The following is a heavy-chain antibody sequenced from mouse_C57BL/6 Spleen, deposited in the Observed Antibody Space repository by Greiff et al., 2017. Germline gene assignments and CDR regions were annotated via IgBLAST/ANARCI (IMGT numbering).Heavy chain of an antibody. CDR3: ARDAGEGFDY. J-gene: IGHJ2*01. CDR2: SRNKANDYTT. Sequence: EVKVVESGGGLVQSGRSLRLSCATSGFTFSDFYMEWVRQAPGKGLEWIAASRNKANDYTTEYSASVKGRFIVSRDTSQSILYLQMNALRAEDTAIYYCARDAGEGFDYWGQGTTLTVSS. CDR1: GFTFSDFY. V-gene: IGHV7-1*01.